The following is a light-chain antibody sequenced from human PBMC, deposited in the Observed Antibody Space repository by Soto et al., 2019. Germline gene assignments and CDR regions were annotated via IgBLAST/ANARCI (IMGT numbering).Light chain of an antibody. CDR3: QSYDSTLSARYV. V-gene: IGLV1-40*01. CDR1: SSNIGAGFD. J-gene: IGLJ1*01. Sequence: QSVLTQPPSVSGAPGQRVTISCTGSSSNIGAGFDVHWYQQLPGTAPKLLISGNTNRPSGVPDRFSGSKSGTSASLAITGLQAEDEADYYCQSYDSTLSARYVFGTGTKVTVL. CDR2: GNT.